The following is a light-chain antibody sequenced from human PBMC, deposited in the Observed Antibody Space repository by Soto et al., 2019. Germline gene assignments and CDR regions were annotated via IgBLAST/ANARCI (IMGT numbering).Light chain of an antibody. CDR1: SSDIGAYDY. J-gene: IGLJ1*01. CDR2: EVN. Sequence: QSVLTQPASLSGSPGQSITISCTGTSSDIGAYDYVSWFQQHPGKAPKLMISEVNNRPSGVSNRFSGSKSGNTAYLTISVLQVEDEAEYFCFPFTTTSTHVFGTGTKVTVL. V-gene: IGLV2-14*01. CDR3: FPFTTTSTHV.